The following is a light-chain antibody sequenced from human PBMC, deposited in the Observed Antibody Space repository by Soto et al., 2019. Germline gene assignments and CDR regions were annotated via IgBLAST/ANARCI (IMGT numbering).Light chain of an antibody. CDR3: QQSYSSPPT. J-gene: IGKJ1*01. V-gene: IGKV1-39*01. CDR2: DAS. Sequence: EIPMTHSPSSLSASLGYRFTISCRSSQSVSRYLPWYQQKPGKAPRLLIYDASSLPSGIPARFSGSGSGTDFTLTISSLQSEDFATYYCQQSYSSPPTFGQGTKVDIK. CDR1: QSVSRY.